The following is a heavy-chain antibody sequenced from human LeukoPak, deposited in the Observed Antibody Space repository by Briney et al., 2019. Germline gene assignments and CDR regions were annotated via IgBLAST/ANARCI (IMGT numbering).Heavy chain of an antibody. J-gene: IGHJ5*02. CDR2: INHSGST. CDR3: ARQGPSGFDP. Sequence: SETLSLTCAVYGGSFSGYYWSWIRQPPGKGLEWIGEINHSGSTNYNPSLKSRVTISVDTSKNQFSLKLSSVTAADTAVYYCARQGPSGFDPWGQGTLVTVSS. CDR1: GGSFSGYY. V-gene: IGHV4-34*01.